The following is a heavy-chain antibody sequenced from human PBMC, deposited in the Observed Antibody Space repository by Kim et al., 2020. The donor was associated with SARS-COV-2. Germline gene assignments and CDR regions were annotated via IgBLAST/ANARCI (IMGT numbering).Heavy chain of an antibody. D-gene: IGHD3-10*01. CDR2: IAGDSNII. Sequence: GGSLRLSCAASGFTFGDYIMTWVRQVPGKGLEWVSSIAGDSNIIFYRESVEGRFTISRDNSKNMLHLQMTSLGAGDSAVYYCAKSRTAGPLAKYYHYPMDGWGLGTSVSVSS. J-gene: IGHJ6*02. CDR1: GFTFGDYI. CDR3: AKSRTAGPLAKYYHYPMDG. V-gene: IGHV3-23*01.